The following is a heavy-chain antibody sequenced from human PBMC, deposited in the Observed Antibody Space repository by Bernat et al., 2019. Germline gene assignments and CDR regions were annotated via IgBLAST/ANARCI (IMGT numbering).Heavy chain of an antibody. Sequence: VQLVESGGGLVQPGGSLRLSCAASGFTFSSYDMHWVRQATGKGLEWVSAIGTAGDTYYPGSVKGRFTISRENAKNSLYLQMNSLRAGDTAVYYCARGVSGYLLPIDYWGQGTLVTVSS. J-gene: IGHJ4*02. V-gene: IGHV3-13*04. CDR1: GFTFSSYD. CDR2: IGTAGDT. CDR3: ARGVSGYLLPIDY. D-gene: IGHD2/OR15-2a*01.